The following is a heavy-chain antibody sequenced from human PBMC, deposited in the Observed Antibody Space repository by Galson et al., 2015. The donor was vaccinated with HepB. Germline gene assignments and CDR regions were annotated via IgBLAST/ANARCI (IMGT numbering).Heavy chain of an antibody. D-gene: IGHD4-17*01. J-gene: IGHJ3*02. CDR3: ARDSPLPQYNDYGDQHHGFHGSDAFDI. CDR2: INAGNGNT. V-gene: IGHV1-3*01. Sequence: SVKVSCKASGYTFTSYAMHWVRQAPGQRLEWMGWINAGNGNTKYSQKFQGRVTITRDTSASTAYMELSSLRSEDTAVYYCARDSPLPQYNDYGDQHHGFHGSDAFDIWGQGTMVTVSS. CDR1: GYTFTSYA.